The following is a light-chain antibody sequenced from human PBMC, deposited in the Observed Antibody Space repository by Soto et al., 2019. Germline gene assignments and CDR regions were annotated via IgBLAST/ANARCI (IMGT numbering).Light chain of an antibody. V-gene: IGKV3-20*01. CDR3: QQYGRSPQFT. CDR2: GAS. J-gene: IGKJ2*01. CDR1: QSVSSTY. Sequence: EIVLTQSPGTLSLSPGERATLSCRASQSVSSTYIAWYQQNPGQAPRLLSYGASSRATGIPDRFSGSGSGTDFILTICRLEPEDFAVYFCQQYGRSPQFTFGQGTKVEIK.